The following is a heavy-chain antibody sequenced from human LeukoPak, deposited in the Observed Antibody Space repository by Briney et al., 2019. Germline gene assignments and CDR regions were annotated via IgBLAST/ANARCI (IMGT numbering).Heavy chain of an antibody. D-gene: IGHD6-13*01. Sequence: PGGSLRLSCAASGFTFSSYGMNWVRQAPGKGLEWVSSISSSSSYIYYADSVKGRFTISRDNAKNSLYLQMDSLRAEDTAVYYCARVRWLSAAGTEGNFDYWGQGTLGTVSS. J-gene: IGHJ4*02. CDR2: ISSSSSYI. V-gene: IGHV3-21*01. CDR3: ARVRWLSAAGTEGNFDY. CDR1: GFTFSSYG.